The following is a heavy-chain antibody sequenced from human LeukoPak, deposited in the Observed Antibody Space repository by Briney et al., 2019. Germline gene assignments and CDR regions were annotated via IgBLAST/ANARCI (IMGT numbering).Heavy chain of an antibody. V-gene: IGHV4-31*03. CDR2: IYYSGST. CDR3: ARAGRYKGYSNYGYFDY. J-gene: IGHJ4*02. CDR1: GGSISSGGYY. D-gene: IGHD4-4*01. Sequence: SQTLSLTCTVSGGSISSGGYYWSWIRQHPGKGLEWIGYIYYSGSTYYNPSLKSRVTISVDTSKNQFSLKLSSVTAADTAAYYCARAGRYKGYSNYGYFDYWGQGTLVTVSS.